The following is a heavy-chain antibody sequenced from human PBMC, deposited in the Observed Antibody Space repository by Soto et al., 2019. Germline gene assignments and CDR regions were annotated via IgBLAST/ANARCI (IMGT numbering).Heavy chain of an antibody. CDR1: GFTFSSYA. J-gene: IGHJ3*01. CDR2: ISFNRETT. Sequence: EVQLLESGGGLVQPGGSLRLSCTASGFTFSSYAMSWVRQAPGKGLEWVSAISFNRETTYYGDSVQGRFTISRDKSKNTLCLQMHSLRPEDTATSYCAKFWAYGRNGVTDNDAFDVWGQVTMVTVS. CDR3: AKFWAYGRNGVTDNDAFDV. D-gene: IGHD3-10*01. V-gene: IGHV3-23*01.